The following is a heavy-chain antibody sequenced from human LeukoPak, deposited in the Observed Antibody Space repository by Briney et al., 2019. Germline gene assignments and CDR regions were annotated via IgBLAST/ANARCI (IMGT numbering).Heavy chain of an antibody. CDR1: GYTFTSYD. CDR3: AKGVPSDY. CDR2: MNPNSGNT. Sequence: GSVKVSCKASGYTFTSYDINWVRQATGQGLEWMGWMNPNSGNTGYAQNFQGRVTMTRNTSISTAYMELSSLRSDDTAIYYCAKGVPSDYWGQGTLVTVSS. D-gene: IGHD2-2*01. J-gene: IGHJ4*02. V-gene: IGHV1-8*01.